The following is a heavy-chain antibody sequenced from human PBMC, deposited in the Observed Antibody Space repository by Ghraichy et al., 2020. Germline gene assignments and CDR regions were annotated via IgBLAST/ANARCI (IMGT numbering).Heavy chain of an antibody. J-gene: IGHJ6*03. D-gene: IGHD3-22*01. CDR3: ARARGGMIVVVITTSHYMDV. CDR2: ISSSGSTI. Sequence: GGSLRLSCAASGFTFSSYEMNWVRQAPGKGLEWVSYISSSGSTIYYADSVKGRFTISRDNAKNSLYLQMNSLRAEDTAVYYCARARGGMIVVVITTSHYMDVWGKGTTVTVSS. V-gene: IGHV3-48*03. CDR1: GFTFSSYE.